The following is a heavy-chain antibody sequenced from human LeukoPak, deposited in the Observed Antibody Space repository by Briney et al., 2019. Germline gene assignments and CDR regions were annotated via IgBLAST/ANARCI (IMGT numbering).Heavy chain of an antibody. CDR2: IYYSGST. CDR3: ARRGGSGRSFDI. D-gene: IGHD3-10*01. V-gene: IGHV4-39*01. J-gene: IGHJ3*02. CDR1: GGSISSSLYY. Sequence: PSETLSLTCNVSGGSISSSLYYWAWLRRPPGQGLEWIGTIYYSGSTYYNPSPKRRVAISVDTSKNQLSLKLNSVTGADTAVYDCARRGGSGRSFDIWGQGAMVTASS.